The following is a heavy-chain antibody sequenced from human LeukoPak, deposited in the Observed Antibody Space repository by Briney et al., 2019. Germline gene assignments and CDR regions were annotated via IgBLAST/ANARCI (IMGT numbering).Heavy chain of an antibody. V-gene: IGHV3-30*02. CDR2: IRYDGSNK. Sequence: GGSLRLSCAASGFTFSSYGMHWVRQAPGKGLEWVAFIRYDGSNKYYADSVKGRFTISRDNSKNTLYLQMNSLRAEDTAVYYCAKDGYYGSGSYYPFYYYYYMDVWGKGTTVTVSS. CDR3: AKDGYYGSGSYYPFYYYYYMDV. CDR1: GFTFSSYG. D-gene: IGHD3-10*01. J-gene: IGHJ6*03.